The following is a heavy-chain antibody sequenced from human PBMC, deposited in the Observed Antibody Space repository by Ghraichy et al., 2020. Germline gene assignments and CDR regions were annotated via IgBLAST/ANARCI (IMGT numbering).Heavy chain of an antibody. CDR1: GFTFSSYW. D-gene: IGHD2-21*02. Sequence: GGSLRLSCAASGFTFSSYWMSWVRQAPGKGLEWVANIKQDGSEKYYVDSVKGRFTISRDNAKNSLYLQMNSLRAEDTAVYYCALVVVTKGDAFDIWGQGKMVTVSS. J-gene: IGHJ3*02. V-gene: IGHV3-7*01. CDR2: IKQDGSEK. CDR3: ALVVVTKGDAFDI.